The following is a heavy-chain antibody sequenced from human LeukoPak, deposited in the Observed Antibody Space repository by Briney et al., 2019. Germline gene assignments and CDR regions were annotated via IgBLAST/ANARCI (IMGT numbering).Heavy chain of an antibody. Sequence: QSGGSLRLSCAASGFTFSSYAMSWVRQAPGKGLEWVSAISGSGGSRYYADSVKGRFTISRDNSRNTLYLQMNSLRAEDTAVYYCATSWGPDTSAFRWGRDGMDVWGQGTTVIVS. CDR2: ISGSGGSR. J-gene: IGHJ6*02. D-gene: IGHD3-16*01. CDR1: GFTFSSYA. CDR3: ATSWGPDTSAFRWGRDGMDV. V-gene: IGHV3-23*01.